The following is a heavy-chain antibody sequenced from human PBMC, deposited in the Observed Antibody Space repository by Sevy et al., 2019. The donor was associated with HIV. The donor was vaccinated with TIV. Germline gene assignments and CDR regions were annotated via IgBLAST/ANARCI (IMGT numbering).Heavy chain of an antibody. CDR3: AGWGFGVVEKQMDV. Sequence: SETLSLTCTVSGGSISSYYWSWIRQPAGKGLEWIGRIYTSGSTNYNPSLKSRVTMSVDTSKNQFSLKLSSLTAADTAVYYCAGWGFGVVEKQMDVWGQGTTVTVSS. J-gene: IGHJ6*02. CDR1: GGSISSYY. D-gene: IGHD3-3*01. CDR2: IYTSGST. V-gene: IGHV4-4*07.